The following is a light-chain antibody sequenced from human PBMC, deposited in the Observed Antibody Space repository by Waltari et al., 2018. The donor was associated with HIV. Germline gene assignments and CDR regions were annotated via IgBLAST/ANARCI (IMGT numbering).Light chain of an antibody. J-gene: IGKJ2*01. CDR2: RAS. V-gene: IGKV3-20*01. CDR1: QSISNNY. Sequence: EIVLTQSPGTLSLSPGERATLSCRASQSISNNYLAWYQQRPGQAPRLLIYRASSRATAIPERFSGSGSGTDFTLTISRLEPEDSAVFYCQQYGTSYTFGQGTKLEIK. CDR3: QQYGTSYT.